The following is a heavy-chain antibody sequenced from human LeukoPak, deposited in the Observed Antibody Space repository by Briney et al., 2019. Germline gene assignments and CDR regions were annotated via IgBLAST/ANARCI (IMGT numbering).Heavy chain of an antibody. Sequence: PSETLSLTSAVYGGSFSGYYWSWIRQPPGKGLEWIGEINHSGSTNYNPSLKSRVTISVDTSKNQFSLKLSSVTAADTAVYYCARNRPYSSSWYYYYYGMDVWGQGTTVTVSS. CDR3: ARNRPYSSSWYYYYYGMDV. D-gene: IGHD6-13*01. CDR1: GGSFSGYY. V-gene: IGHV4-34*01. CDR2: INHSGST. J-gene: IGHJ6*02.